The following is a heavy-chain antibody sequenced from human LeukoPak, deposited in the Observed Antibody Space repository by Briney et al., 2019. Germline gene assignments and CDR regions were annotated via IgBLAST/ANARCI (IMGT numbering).Heavy chain of an antibody. CDR1: GFTFITYA. CDR3: AKDGYYYDSSGYYYDY. D-gene: IGHD3-22*01. J-gene: IGHJ4*02. V-gene: IGHV3-23*01. Sequence: GGSLRLSCAASGFTFITYAMSWVRQAPGKGLEWVSAISGSGGSTYYADSVKGRFTISRDNSKNTLYLQMNSLRAEDTAVYYCAKDGYYYDSSGYYYDYWGQGTLVTVSS. CDR2: ISGSGGST.